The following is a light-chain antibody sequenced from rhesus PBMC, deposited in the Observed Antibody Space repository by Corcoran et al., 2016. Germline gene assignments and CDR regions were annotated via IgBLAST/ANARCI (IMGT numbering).Light chain of an antibody. V-gene: IGKV7-13*01. Sequence: DIVLTQFPASSAVAPGQSATITCRASESVSVFGINLIPWSQPKPGKPPKRLIYQASNKETGVPARFSGRGSATDFTLTIKPVEAEDAADYYCLQSKKSYSFGQGTKVEIK. J-gene: IGKJ2*01. CDR2: QAS. CDR3: LQSKKSYS. CDR1: ESVSVFGINL.